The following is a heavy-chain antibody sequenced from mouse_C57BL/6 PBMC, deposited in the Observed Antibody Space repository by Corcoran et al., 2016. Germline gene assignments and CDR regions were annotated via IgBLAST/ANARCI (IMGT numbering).Heavy chain of an antibody. V-gene: IGHV3-6*01. D-gene: IGHD2-5*01. J-gene: IGHJ4*01. Sequence: DVQLQESGPGLVKPSQSLSLTCSVTGYSITSGYYWNWIRQFPGNKLEWMGYISYDGSNNYNPSLKNRISITRDTSKNQFFLKLNSVTTEDTATYYCAREKSNYGAMDYWGQGTSVTVSS. CDR3: AREKSNYGAMDY. CDR1: GYSITSGYY. CDR2: ISYDGSN.